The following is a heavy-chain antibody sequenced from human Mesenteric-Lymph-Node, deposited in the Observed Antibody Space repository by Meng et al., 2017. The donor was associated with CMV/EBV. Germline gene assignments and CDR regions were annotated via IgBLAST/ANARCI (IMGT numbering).Heavy chain of an antibody. V-gene: IGHV3-23*01. CDR1: GFSFSSFG. J-gene: IGHJ6*02. D-gene: IGHD5-18*01. Sequence: GESLKISCAASGFSFSSFGMGWFRQAPGKGLEWVSGISGSGASTSYTDSVKGRFTISRDNSRNTLHLQMNNLRDEDTAMYYCASQDSALTHGMDVWGQGTTVTVSS. CDR2: ISGSGAST. CDR3: ASQDSALTHGMDV.